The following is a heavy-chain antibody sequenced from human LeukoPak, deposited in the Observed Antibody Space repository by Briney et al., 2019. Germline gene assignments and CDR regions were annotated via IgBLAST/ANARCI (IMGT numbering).Heavy chain of an antibody. D-gene: IGHD4-23*01. CDR2: IYYSGST. CDR1: GGSISSYY. J-gene: IGHJ5*02. CDR3: AREESYGGNPLGFAP. V-gene: IGHV4-59*01. Sequence: SETLSLTCTVSGGSISSYYWSWIRQPPGKGLEWIGYIYYSGSTNYNPSLKSRVTISVDTSKNQFSLKLSSVTAADTAVYYCAREESYGGNPLGFAPWGQGTLVTVSS.